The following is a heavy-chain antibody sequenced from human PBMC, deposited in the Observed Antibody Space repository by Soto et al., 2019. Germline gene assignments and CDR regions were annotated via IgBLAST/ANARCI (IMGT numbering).Heavy chain of an antibody. CDR1: GFTFSNAW. V-gene: IGHV3-15*01. Sequence: GGSLRLSCAASGFTFSNAWMSWVRQAPGKGLEWVGRIKSKTDGGTTDYAAPVKGRFTISRDDSKNTLYLQMNSLKTENTAVYYCTTAADDSNYYYYGMDVWGQGTTVTVSS. D-gene: IGHD4-4*01. CDR2: IKSKTDGGTT. J-gene: IGHJ6*02. CDR3: TTAADDSNYYYYGMDV.